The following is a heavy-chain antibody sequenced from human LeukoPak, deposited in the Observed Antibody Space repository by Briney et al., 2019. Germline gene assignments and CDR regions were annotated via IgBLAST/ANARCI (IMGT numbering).Heavy chain of an antibody. CDR2: ISSRGDST. Sequence: GGSLILSCAASGFTFSNYAMSWVRQVPGRGLEWVSTISSRGDSTYVADSVKGRFTISRDNSKNTLYLQMNSLRAEDTAVYYCATTPGAYYYYHMDVWGQGTTVTVSS. CDR3: ATTPGAYYYYHMDV. CDR1: GFTFSNYA. J-gene: IGHJ6*02. V-gene: IGHV3-23*01. D-gene: IGHD3-10*01.